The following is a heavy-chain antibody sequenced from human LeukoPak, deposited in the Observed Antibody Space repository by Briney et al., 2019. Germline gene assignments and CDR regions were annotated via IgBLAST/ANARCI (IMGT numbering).Heavy chain of an antibody. CDR2: IYSGGST. D-gene: IGHD3-10*01. Sequence: PGGSLRLSCAASGFTVSSNYMSWVRQAPGKGLEWVSVIYSGGSTYYADSVKGRFTISRDNSKNTLYLQMNSLRAEDTAVYYCARDRGGYYQRDGMDVWGQGTTVTVSS. CDR1: GFTVSSNY. V-gene: IGHV3-53*01. J-gene: IGHJ6*02. CDR3: ARDRGGYYQRDGMDV.